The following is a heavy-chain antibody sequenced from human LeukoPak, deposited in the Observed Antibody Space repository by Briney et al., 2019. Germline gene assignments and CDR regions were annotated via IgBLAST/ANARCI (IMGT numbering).Heavy chain of an antibody. D-gene: IGHD3-10*01. Sequence: GASVKVSCKASGYTFTGYYMHWVRQAPGQGLEWMGWINPSGGSTNYAQKFQGRVTMTRDTSTSTVYMELSSLRSEDTAVYYCARVYFGSGNYYTYNAYFDHWGQGTLVTVSS. CDR2: INPSGGST. J-gene: IGHJ4*02. V-gene: IGHV1-46*01. CDR3: ARVYFGSGNYYTYNAYFDH. CDR1: GYTFTGYY.